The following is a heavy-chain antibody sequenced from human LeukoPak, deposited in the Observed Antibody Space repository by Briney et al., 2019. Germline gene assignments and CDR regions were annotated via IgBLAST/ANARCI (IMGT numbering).Heavy chain of an antibody. CDR3: ATRWGTNDAFDI. D-gene: IGHD3-16*01. CDR2: IGTAGDT. Sequence: PGGSLRLSCAASGFTFSSYMHWVRQATGKGLEWVSVIGTAGDTYYPGSVKGRFTISRENAKNSLYLQMNSLRAGDTAVYYCATRWGTNDAFDIWGQGTMVTVSS. V-gene: IGHV3-13*01. CDR1: GFTFSSY. J-gene: IGHJ3*02.